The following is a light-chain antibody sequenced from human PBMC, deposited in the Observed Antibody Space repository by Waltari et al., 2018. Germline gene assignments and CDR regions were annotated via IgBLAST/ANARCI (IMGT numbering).Light chain of an antibody. CDR1: SSDVGHYNY. V-gene: IGLV2-8*01. J-gene: IGLJ3*02. Sequence: QSALTQPPSASGSPGQSVTISCTGTSSDVGHYNYVSWYQQRPGSAPTLIVYEVQNRPSGVPDRFSGSKSGNTAYLTVSGLQGEDEAEYFCSAYAGSNNLLFGGGTKLTV. CDR3: SAYAGSNNLL. CDR2: EVQ.